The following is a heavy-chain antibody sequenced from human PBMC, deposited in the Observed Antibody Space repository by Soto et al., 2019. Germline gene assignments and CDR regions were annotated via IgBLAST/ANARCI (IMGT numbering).Heavy chain of an antibody. CDR3: VRGDGDYYDGNGYLGRH. D-gene: IGHD3-22*01. CDR1: GFTFSTYW. Sequence: EVQLVESGGGLVQPGGSLRLSCAASGFTFSTYWMHWVRQAPGKGLVWVSRIKNDGSGTYYVDSVEGRFTISRDNAKNTLYLQMNSLRAEDTPVYYCVRGDGDYYDGNGYLGRHWGQGTLVTVSS. CDR2: IKNDGSGT. V-gene: IGHV3-74*01. J-gene: IGHJ4*02.